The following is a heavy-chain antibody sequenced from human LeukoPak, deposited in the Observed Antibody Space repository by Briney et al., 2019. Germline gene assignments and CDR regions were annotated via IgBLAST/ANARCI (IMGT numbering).Heavy chain of an antibody. CDR3: ARDNDWAFHY. J-gene: IGHJ4*02. CDR2: INHNGEMI. Sequence: GGSLRLSCAASGFTFSNYVMSWVRQAPGKGLEWVSYINHNGEMIFYPDFVKGRFTISRDDAKNSLYLQMNSLRDEDTAVYYCARDNDWAFHYWGQGTLVTVSS. CDR1: GFTFSNYV. D-gene: IGHD3-9*01. V-gene: IGHV3-48*02.